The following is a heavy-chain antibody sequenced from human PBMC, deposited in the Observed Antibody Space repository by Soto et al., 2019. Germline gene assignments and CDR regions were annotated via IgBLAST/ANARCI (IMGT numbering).Heavy chain of an antibody. CDR1: GGSSGSGGYY. V-gene: IGHV4-31*03. Sequence: PSETLSLTCTVSGGSSGSGGYYWSWIRQHPGKGLEWIGYIYYSGSTYYNPSLKSRVTISVDTSKNQFSLKLSSVTAADTAVYYCARDILGLYYYDSSNAFDIWGQGTMVTVSS. D-gene: IGHD3-22*01. CDR2: IYYSGST. J-gene: IGHJ3*02. CDR3: ARDILGLYYYDSSNAFDI.